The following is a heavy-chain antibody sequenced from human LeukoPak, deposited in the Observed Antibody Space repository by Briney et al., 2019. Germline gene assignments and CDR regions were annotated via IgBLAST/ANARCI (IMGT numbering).Heavy chain of an antibody. V-gene: IGHV4-31*03. CDR3: ARIDTVVLPSTMFDY. D-gene: IGHD2-2*01. J-gene: IGHJ4*02. CDR1: GGSISSGGYY. CDR2: IYYSGNT. Sequence: SETLSLTCTVSGGSISSGGYYWSWIRQHPGKGLEWIGYIYYSGNTYYNPSLKSRVTISVDTSRNQFSLKLSSVTAADTALYYCARIDTVVLPSTMFDYWGQGTLVTVSS.